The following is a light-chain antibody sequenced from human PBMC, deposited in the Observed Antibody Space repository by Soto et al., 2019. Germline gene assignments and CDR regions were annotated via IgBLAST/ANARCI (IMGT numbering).Light chain of an antibody. Sequence: DIQMTQSPSTLSASVGDRVTITCRASQSISSWLAWYQQKPGKAPNLLIYRASSLESGVPSRFSGSGSGTEFTLTISSLQPDDFATYYCQQYNTCWTFGPGTKVEIK. CDR3: QQYNTCWT. CDR2: RAS. J-gene: IGKJ1*01. V-gene: IGKV1-5*03. CDR1: QSISSW.